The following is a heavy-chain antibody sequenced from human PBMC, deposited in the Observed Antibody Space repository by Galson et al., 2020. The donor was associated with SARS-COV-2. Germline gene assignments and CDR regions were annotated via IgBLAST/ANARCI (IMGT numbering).Heavy chain of an antibody. CDR3: LAYRSTRQSY. D-gene: IGHD6-19*01. J-gene: IGHJ4*02. Sequence: GESLKISCSASGFIFSDYAMHWVRQAPGKGLEYVSALSSNGGTSFYADSVNGRFTMSRDNSNNMFYLQMTGLRVEDTARYYCLAYRSTRQSYWGQGTRVTVSS. V-gene: IGHV3-64D*09. CDR1: GFIFSDYA. CDR2: LSSNGGTS.